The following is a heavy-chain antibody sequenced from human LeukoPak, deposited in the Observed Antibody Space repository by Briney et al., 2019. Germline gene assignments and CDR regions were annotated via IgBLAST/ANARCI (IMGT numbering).Heavy chain of an antibody. J-gene: IGHJ4*02. CDR1: GYSISSGYY. D-gene: IGHD6-19*01. Sequence: PSETLSLTCTVSGYSISSGYYWGWIRQPPGKGLEWIGSIYHSGSTYYNPSLKSRVTISVDTSKNQFSLKLSSVTAADTAVYYCARFSRGGAVADYWGQGTLVTVSS. CDR2: IYHSGST. CDR3: ARFSRGGAVADY. V-gene: IGHV4-38-2*02.